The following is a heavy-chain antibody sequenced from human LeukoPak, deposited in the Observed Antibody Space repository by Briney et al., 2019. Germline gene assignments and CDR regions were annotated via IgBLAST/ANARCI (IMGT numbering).Heavy chain of an antibody. V-gene: IGHV4-34*01. J-gene: IGHJ6*02. CDR2: INHSGST. D-gene: IGHD3-9*01. CDR3: ARGIMVFRVASYGMDV. Sequence: PSETLSLTCAVYGGSFSGYYWSWIRQPPGKGLEWIGEINHSGSTNYNPSLKSRVTISVDTSKNQFSLKLGSVTAADTAVYYCARGIMVFRVASYGMDVWGQGTTVTVSS. CDR1: GGSFSGYY.